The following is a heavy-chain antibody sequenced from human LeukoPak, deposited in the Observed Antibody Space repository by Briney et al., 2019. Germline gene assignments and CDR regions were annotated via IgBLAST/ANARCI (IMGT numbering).Heavy chain of an antibody. D-gene: IGHD1-14*01. Sequence: KASETLSLTCGVSGGSISSTSYYWAWIRQPPGKGLEWIGSIYYSGSTYYNPSLKSRVTISVDTSKNQFSLKLSSVTAADTAVYYCARETVYYYYMDVWAKGPRSPSP. V-gene: IGHV4-39*07. J-gene: IGHJ6*03. CDR2: IYYSGST. CDR1: GGSISSTSYY. CDR3: ARETVYYYYMDV.